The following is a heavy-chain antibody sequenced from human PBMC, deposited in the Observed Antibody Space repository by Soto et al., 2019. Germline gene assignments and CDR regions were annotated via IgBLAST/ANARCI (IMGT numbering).Heavy chain of an antibody. CDR3: ARGYNWKYVLGNWFDP. CDR1: GGSISSGGYY. D-gene: IGHD1-7*01. V-gene: IGHV4-31*03. J-gene: IGHJ5*02. CDR2: IYYSGST. Sequence: SETLSLTCTVSGGSISSGGYYWSWIRQHPGKGLEWIGYIYYSGSTYYKTSLKSRVTISVETSMSQFSLKLSSVSAADTAVYYCARGYNWKYVLGNWFDPWGQGTLVTVSS.